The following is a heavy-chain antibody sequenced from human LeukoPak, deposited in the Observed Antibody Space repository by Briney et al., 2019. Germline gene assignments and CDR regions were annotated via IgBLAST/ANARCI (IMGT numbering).Heavy chain of an antibody. Sequence: GGSLRLSCAASGFTFSSYGMHWVRQAPGKGLEWVAVISYDGSNKYYADSVKGRFTISRDNSKNTLYLQMNSLRAEDTAVYYCAKSRGDEYQLPRRNGMDVWGKGTTVTVSS. V-gene: IGHV3-30*18. CDR1: GFTFSSYG. CDR2: ISYDGSNK. CDR3: AKSRGDEYQLPRRNGMDV. D-gene: IGHD2-2*01. J-gene: IGHJ6*04.